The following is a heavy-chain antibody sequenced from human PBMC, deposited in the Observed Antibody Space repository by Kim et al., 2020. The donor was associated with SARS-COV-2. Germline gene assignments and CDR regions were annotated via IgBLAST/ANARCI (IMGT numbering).Heavy chain of an antibody. V-gene: IGHV3-43*01. Sequence: GGSLRLSCAASGFTFDDYTMHWVRQATGKGLEWVSLISWDGGSTYYADSVKGRFTISRDNSKNSLYLQMNSLRTEDTALYYCAKDIYSYGYSAFDIWGQGTMVTVSS. CDR1: GFTFDDYT. D-gene: IGHD5-18*01. CDR3: AKDIYSYGYSAFDI. CDR2: ISWDGGST. J-gene: IGHJ3*02.